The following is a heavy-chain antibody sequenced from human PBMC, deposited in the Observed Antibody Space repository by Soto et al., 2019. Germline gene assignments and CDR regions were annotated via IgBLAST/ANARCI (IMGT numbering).Heavy chain of an antibody. CDR3: ARSHYDRAGGANWFDP. CDR2: IYYSGST. J-gene: IGHJ5*02. D-gene: IGHD3-16*01. Sequence: ATETLSLTCTVSGDSISSDYWSWIRQPPGKGLEWIGYIYYSGSTNYNPSLKSRVTILVDTSKSQFSLKLISVTAADTAVYYCARSHYDRAGGANWFDPWGQGTLVTVSS. CDR1: GDSISSDY. V-gene: IGHV4-59*01.